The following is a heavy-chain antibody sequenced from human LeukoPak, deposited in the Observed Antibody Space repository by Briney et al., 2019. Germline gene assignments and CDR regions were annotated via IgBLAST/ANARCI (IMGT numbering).Heavy chain of an antibody. CDR3: VRGSADYDFWGASIPFNY. J-gene: IGHJ4*02. V-gene: IGHV3-9*03. CDR2: LTWSGGSK. Sequence: QPGGSLRLSCVAFGFTFDNYGMHRVRQPPGKGLEWVSGLTWSGGSKGYADSVKGRFTISRDNAKNSLYLQMNSLRPEDMALYYCVRGSADYDFWGASIPFNYWGQGTLVTVSS. CDR1: GFTFDNYG. D-gene: IGHD3-3*01.